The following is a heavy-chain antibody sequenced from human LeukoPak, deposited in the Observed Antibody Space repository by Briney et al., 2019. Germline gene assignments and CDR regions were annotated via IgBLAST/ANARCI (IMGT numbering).Heavy chain of an antibody. CDR1: GYSFTTYW. Sequence: GESLKISCEASGYSFTTYWIVWVRQMPGKGLEWMGIIYPGDSDTRYSPSFEGQVTMSADTSISTAYLQWSSLKASDTAMYYCGRVGRSTGLNWIDPWGQGTLVTVSS. J-gene: IGHJ5*02. CDR2: IYPGDSDT. V-gene: IGHV5-51*01. CDR3: GRVGRSTGLNWIDP. D-gene: IGHD5/OR15-5a*01.